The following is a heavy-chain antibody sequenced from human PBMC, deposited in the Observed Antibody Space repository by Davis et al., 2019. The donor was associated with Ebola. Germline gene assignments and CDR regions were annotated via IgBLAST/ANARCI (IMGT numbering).Heavy chain of an antibody. D-gene: IGHD2-2*01. CDR3: ARGGGVVPAASYFDY. CDR2: ISYDGSNK. Sequence: PGGSLRLSCAASGFTFSSYAMHWVRQAPGKGLEWVAVISYDGSNKYYADSVKGRFTISRDNSKNTLYLQMNSLRAEDTAVYYCARGGGVVPAASYFDYWGQGTLVTVSS. CDR1: GFTFSSYA. V-gene: IGHV3-30-3*01. J-gene: IGHJ4*02.